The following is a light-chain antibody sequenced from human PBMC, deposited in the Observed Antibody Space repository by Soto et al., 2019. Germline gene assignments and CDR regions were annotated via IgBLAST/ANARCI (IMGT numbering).Light chain of an antibody. CDR1: SSNIGAGYD. Sequence: QSVLTRPPSVSGAAGQGVTISCTGSSSNIGAGYDVHWYQQLPGTAPKLLIYGNSNRPSGVPDRFSGSKSGTSASLAITGLQAEDEADYYCQSYDSSLSGSNVFGTGTKVTVL. J-gene: IGLJ1*01. CDR3: QSYDSSLSGSNV. CDR2: GNS. V-gene: IGLV1-40*01.